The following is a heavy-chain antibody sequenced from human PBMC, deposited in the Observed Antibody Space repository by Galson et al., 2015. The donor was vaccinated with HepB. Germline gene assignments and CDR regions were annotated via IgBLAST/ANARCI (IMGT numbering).Heavy chain of an antibody. CDR3: ARVGGYENAFDL. D-gene: IGHD5-12*01. Sequence: SVKVSCKASGGTFGYYTINWVRQAPGQGLEWMGRVIPLSGVTSYAQRFQGRVTITADRSTSTAYVVLSSLGSEDTAVYYCARVGGYENAFDLWGQGTMVTVSS. CDR1: GGTFGYYT. V-gene: IGHV1-69*02. J-gene: IGHJ3*01. CDR2: VIPLSGVT.